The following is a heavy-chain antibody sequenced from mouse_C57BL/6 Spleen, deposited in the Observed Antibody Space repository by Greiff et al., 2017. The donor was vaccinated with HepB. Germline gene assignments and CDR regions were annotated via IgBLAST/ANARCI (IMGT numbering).Heavy chain of an antibody. V-gene: IGHV5-17*01. J-gene: IGHJ2*01. Sequence: EVQLVESGGGLVKPGGSLKLSCAASGFTFSDYGMHWVRQAPEKGLEWVAYISSGSSTIYYADTVKGRFTISRDNAKNTLFLQMTSLRSEDTAMYYCARGGVITTVVAPFDYWGQGTTLTVSS. CDR1: GFTFSDYG. D-gene: IGHD1-1*01. CDR2: ISSGSSTI. CDR3: ARGGVITTVVAPFDY.